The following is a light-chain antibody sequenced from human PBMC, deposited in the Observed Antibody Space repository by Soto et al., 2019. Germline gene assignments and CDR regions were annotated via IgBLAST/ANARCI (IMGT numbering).Light chain of an antibody. V-gene: IGKV1-5*01. CDR3: QQYNSYPFT. Sequence: DIQMTQSPSTLSASVGDRVTITCRVSQSISSWLAWYQQKPGKAPKLLIYDASSLESGVPSRFSGSGSGTEFTLTISSLQPDDFATYYCQQYNSYPFTFGPGTKVDNK. CDR2: DAS. CDR1: QSISSW. J-gene: IGKJ3*01.